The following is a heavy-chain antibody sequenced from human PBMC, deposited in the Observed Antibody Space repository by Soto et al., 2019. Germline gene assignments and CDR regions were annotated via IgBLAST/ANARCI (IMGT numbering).Heavy chain of an antibody. D-gene: IGHD1-7*01. CDR2: ISASGSDT. CDR1: GSTFGFTFSDYA. Sequence: EVQLLESGGGLVQPGESLRLSCTASGSTFGFTFSDYAMTWVRQTPGKGLEWVSTISASGSDTFYTDSVKGRFTISRDNPKDTLYLQMNTLRTEDTAMYYCAKLKRGNWNSDAFDMWGQGTMITVSS. J-gene: IGHJ3*02. V-gene: IGHV3-23*01. CDR3: AKLKRGNWNSDAFDM.